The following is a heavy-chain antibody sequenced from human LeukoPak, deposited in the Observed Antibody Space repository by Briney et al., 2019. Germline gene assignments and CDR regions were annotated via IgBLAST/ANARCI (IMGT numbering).Heavy chain of an antibody. CDR2: IKKDGSDK. J-gene: IGHJ4*02. Sequence: GGSLRLSCVASGYSFSNYWMSWVRQAPEKVLEWVANIKKDGSDKYYVASVKGRSTISRDNAKNSLYLQVNSLRADDTAVYYCARDAPYYYDSSGYSPRYFDYWGQGTLVTVSS. CDR3: ARDAPYYYDSSGYSPRYFDY. CDR1: GYSFSNYW. V-gene: IGHV3-7*04. D-gene: IGHD3-22*01.